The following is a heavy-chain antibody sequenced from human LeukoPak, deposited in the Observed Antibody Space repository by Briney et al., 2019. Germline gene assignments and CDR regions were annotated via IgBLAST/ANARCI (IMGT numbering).Heavy chain of an antibody. J-gene: IGHJ4*02. CDR2: ISGSGSST. CDR3: AKILRGYNYGGFDY. Sequence: PGGSLRLSCAASGFTFSSYAMSWVRQALGKGLEWVSTISGSGSSTYYAGSVQGRLTISRDNSKNTLFLQMNGLRAEDTAVYYCAKILRGYNYGGFDYWGQGTLVTVSS. D-gene: IGHD5-18*01. V-gene: IGHV3-23*01. CDR1: GFTFSSYA.